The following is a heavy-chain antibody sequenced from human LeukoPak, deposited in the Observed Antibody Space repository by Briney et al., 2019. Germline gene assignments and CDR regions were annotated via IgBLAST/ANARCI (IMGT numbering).Heavy chain of an antibody. Sequence: PSQTLSLTCTVSGGSISSGSYYWSWIRQPAGKGLEWIGYIYYSGSTNYNPSLKSRVTISVDTSKNQFSLKLSSVTAADTAVYYCARARGSSWYARANRFDYWGQGTLVTVSS. J-gene: IGHJ4*02. CDR1: GGSISSGSYY. CDR2: IYYSGST. D-gene: IGHD6-13*01. V-gene: IGHV4-61*10. CDR3: ARARGSSWYARANRFDY.